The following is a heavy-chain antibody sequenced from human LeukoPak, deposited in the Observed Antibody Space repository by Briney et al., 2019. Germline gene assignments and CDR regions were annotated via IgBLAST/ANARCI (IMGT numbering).Heavy chain of an antibody. J-gene: IGHJ4*02. Sequence: ASVKVSCKASGYTFTDHYMHWVRQAPGQGLEWMGWINPNSGGTNYAQKFQGRVTITADKSTSTAYMELSSLRSEDTAVYYCARDLTGDSSGCFDYWGQGTLVTVSS. D-gene: IGHD6-19*01. CDR1: GYTFTDHY. CDR3: ARDLTGDSSGCFDY. CDR2: INPNSGGT. V-gene: IGHV1-2*02.